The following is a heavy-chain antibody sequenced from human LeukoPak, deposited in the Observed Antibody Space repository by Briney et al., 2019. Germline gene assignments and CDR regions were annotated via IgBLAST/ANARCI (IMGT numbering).Heavy chain of an antibody. D-gene: IGHD3-22*01. CDR2: ISGGGDST. Sequence: PGGSLRLSCAASGFTFSSYGMHWVRHAPGKGLEWVSAISGGGDSTYYADSVKGRFTISRDNSKNTLYLQMNSLRVEDTAVYYCAKDPYDSSGYDAFDIWGQGTMVTVSS. CDR1: GFTFSSYG. CDR3: AKDPYDSSGYDAFDI. J-gene: IGHJ3*02. V-gene: IGHV3-23*01.